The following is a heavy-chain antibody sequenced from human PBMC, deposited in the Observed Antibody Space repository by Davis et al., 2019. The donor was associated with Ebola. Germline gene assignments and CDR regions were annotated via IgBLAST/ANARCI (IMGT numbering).Heavy chain of an antibody. D-gene: IGHD1-26*01. V-gene: IGHV3-23*01. CDR1: VITFSSYA. Sequence: GGSLRLSCADSVITFSSYAMTWVRQAPGKGLEWVSAISGSGGSTYYADSVKGRFTVSRDNSRNILYLQMNSLRAEDTAVYYCARDTWYSGDDNGGDWGQGTLVTVSS. CDR2: ISGSGGST. CDR3: ARDTWYSGDDNGGD. J-gene: IGHJ4*02.